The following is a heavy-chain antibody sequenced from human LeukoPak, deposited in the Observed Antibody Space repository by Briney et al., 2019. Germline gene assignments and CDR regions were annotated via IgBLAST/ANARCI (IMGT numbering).Heavy chain of an antibody. Sequence: PSETLSLPCTVSGGSISSYYWIWIRQPPGKGLEWIGYIYYSGGSNNSPPHKSRVTISVDTSKNQFSLKLSSVTAADTAVYYCARGEVAGIWGQGTVVTVSS. V-gene: IGHV4-59*08. CDR1: GGSISSYY. CDR3: ARGEVAGI. J-gene: IGHJ4*02. D-gene: IGHD6-19*01. CDR2: IYYSGGS.